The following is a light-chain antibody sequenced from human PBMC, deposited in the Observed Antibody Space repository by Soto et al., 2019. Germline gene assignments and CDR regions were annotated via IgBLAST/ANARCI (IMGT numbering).Light chain of an antibody. CDR3: QQRTDRPPWT. Sequence: IVMTQSPATLSVSPGERANLSCRASQSVGTKLAWYQQTPGQAPRLLIYGASNRATGVPARISGSVSGTDFTLSISSLEPEDFAVYYCQQRTDRPPWTFGQGTKVDIK. V-gene: IGKV3-11*01. J-gene: IGKJ1*01. CDR2: GAS. CDR1: QSVGTK.